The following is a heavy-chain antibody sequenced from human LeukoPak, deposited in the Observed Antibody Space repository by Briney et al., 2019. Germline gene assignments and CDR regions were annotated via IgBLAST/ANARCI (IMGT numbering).Heavy chain of an antibody. CDR2: IYFSGST. J-gene: IGHJ4*02. Sequence: SETLSLTCTVSGGSISSDYWSWIRQPPGKGLEWIGYIYFSGSTNYNPSLKSRATISVDTSKTQLSLKLSSVTAADTAVYYCARGGGYFNYWGQGTLVTVSS. D-gene: IGHD3-16*01. CDR1: GGSISSDY. V-gene: IGHV4-59*01. CDR3: ARGGGYFNY.